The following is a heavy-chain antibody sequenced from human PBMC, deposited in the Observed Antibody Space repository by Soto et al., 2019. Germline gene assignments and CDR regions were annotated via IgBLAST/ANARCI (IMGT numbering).Heavy chain of an antibody. CDR1: GGSFSGYY. J-gene: IGHJ4*02. CDR2: INQSGST. V-gene: IGHV4-34*01. CDR3: TEGRFDS. Sequence: PSETLSLTCAVYGGSFSGYYWSWIRQPPGKGLEWIGEINQSGSTKCNPSLKSRVTISVDTSKNQFSLKLSSVTAADTALYFCTEGRFDSWGQGTLVTVSS.